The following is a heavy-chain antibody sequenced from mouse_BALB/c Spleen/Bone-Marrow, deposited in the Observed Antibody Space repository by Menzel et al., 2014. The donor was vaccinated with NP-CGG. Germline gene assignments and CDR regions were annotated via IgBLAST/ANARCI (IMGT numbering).Heavy chain of an antibody. Sequence: QVQLQQSAAELARPGASVKMSCKASGYTFITYTMHWVKQRPGQDLEWIGYINPSSGYVEYNQKFRDKITLTADKSSSTAYMQLSSLTSEDSAVYYCARWENYYGVSVGTMDYWGQGTSVTVSS. J-gene: IGHJ4*01. CDR3: ARWENYYGVSVGTMDY. CDR1: GYTFITYT. D-gene: IGHD2-13*01. CDR2: INPSSGYV. V-gene: IGHV1-4*02.